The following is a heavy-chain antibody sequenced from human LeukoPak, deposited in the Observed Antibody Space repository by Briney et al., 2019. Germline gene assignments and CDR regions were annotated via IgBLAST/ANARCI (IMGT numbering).Heavy chain of an antibody. Sequence: GASVKVSCKASGYTFTGYYMHWVRQAPGQGLEWMGWINPNSGGTNYAQKFQGRVTMTRDTSISTAYMELSRLRSDDTAVYYCARVRMVVVLHDAFDIWGQGTMVTVSS. D-gene: IGHD2-15*01. V-gene: IGHV1-2*02. CDR1: GYTFTGYY. CDR3: ARVRMVVVLHDAFDI. J-gene: IGHJ3*02. CDR2: INPNSGGT.